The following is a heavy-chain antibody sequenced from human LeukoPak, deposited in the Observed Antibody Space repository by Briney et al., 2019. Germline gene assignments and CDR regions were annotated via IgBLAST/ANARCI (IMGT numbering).Heavy chain of an antibody. Sequence: GGSLRLSCAASGFTFSSYWMHWVRQAPGKGLVWVSRINSDGSSTSYADSVKGRFTISRDNAKNSLYLQMNSLRAEDTAVYYCAREWEGYCSSTSCSTFDYWGQGTLVTVSS. J-gene: IGHJ4*02. CDR1: GFTFSSYW. CDR2: INSDGSST. CDR3: AREWEGYCSSTSCSTFDY. V-gene: IGHV3-74*01. D-gene: IGHD2-2*01.